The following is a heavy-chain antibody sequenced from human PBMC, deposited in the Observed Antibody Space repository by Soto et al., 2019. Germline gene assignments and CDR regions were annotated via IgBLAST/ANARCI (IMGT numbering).Heavy chain of an antibody. CDR1: GFTFTNAW. Sequence: GGSLRLSCAASGFTFTNAWMSWVRQAPGKGLEWVGRVKSKADGGARDYAAPVKGRFTISGDESKNTLYLQMNNLKTEDTAVYLRTTDNMIGTTSPQSHHWGQGTLVTVSS. V-gene: IGHV3-15*01. CDR3: TTDNMIGTTSPQSHH. D-gene: IGHD3-16*01. J-gene: IGHJ1*01. CDR2: VKSKADGGAR.